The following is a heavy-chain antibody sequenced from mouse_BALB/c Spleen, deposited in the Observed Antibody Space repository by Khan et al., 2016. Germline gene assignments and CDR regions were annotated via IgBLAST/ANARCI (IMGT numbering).Heavy chain of an antibody. D-gene: IGHD1-1*01. Sequence: QVQLQQSGAELAKPGASVKISCKASGYTFTSYWMHWVKQTPGQGLEWIGYINRSTGYTAYNQKFKDKATFTADKSSSTAYMQLSSLTSEDSAVYYCARAYGSSYYFVYWGEDTTLTVAS. V-gene: IGHV1-7*01. CDR3: ARAYGSSYYFVY. CDR2: INRSTGYT. CDR1: GYTFTSYW. J-gene: IGHJ2*01.